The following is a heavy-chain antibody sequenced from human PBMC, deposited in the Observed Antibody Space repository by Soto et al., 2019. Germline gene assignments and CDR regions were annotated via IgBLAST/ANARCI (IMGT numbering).Heavy chain of an antibody. V-gene: IGHV3-33*01. D-gene: IGHD5-12*01. J-gene: IGHJ4*02. CDR1: GFTFSSYG. CDR2: IWYDGSNK. Sequence: GGSLRLSCAASGFTFSSYGMHWVRQAPGKGLEWVAVIWYDGSNKYYADSVKGRFTISRDNSKNTLYLQMNSLRAEDTAVYYYARDLWPRGYSGYPLDYWGQGTLVTVSS. CDR3: ARDLWPRGYSGYPLDY.